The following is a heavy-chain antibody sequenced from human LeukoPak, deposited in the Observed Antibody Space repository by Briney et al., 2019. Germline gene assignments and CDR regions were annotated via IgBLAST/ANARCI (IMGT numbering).Heavy chain of an antibody. CDR3: AKDGYCSAGSCFSANDAFDI. Sequence: GGSLRLSCAVSGFAVSNNYMSWVRQAPGKGLEWVSAISGSGGSTYYADSVKGRFTISRDNSKNSLYLQMNSLRAEDTAVYYCAKDGYCSAGSCFSANDAFDIWGQGTMVTVSS. V-gene: IGHV3-23*01. CDR2: ISGSGGST. D-gene: IGHD2-15*01. CDR1: GFAVSNNY. J-gene: IGHJ3*02.